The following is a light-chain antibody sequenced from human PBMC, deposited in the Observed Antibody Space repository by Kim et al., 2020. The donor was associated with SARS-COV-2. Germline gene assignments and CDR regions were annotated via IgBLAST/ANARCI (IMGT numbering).Light chain of an antibody. CDR1: QSISRK. V-gene: IGKV1-5*01. CDR3: QQYSSFPGT. CDR2: DAS. J-gene: IGKJ1*01. Sequence: AAVGDRVTITGRASQSISRKLAWYQQKPGKAPKLLMYDASSLESGVPSRFSGSGSGTEFTLTISSLQPEDFATYYCQQYSSFPGTFGQGTKVDIK.